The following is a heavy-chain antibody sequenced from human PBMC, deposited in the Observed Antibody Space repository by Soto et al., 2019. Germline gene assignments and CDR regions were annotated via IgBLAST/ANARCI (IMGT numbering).Heavy chain of an antibody. D-gene: IGHD1-1*01. CDR2: ISAYDGST. CDR1: GYTFTSYG. Sequence: QVQQVQSGAEVKRPGASAKVSCKASGYTFTSYGFSWVRQAPGQGLEWMGWISAYDGSTNYAQKFQGRVTMTTATSTSTDYLELKSLRSADTAVYYCARHNSQWPNWFDPWGQGTLVTVSS. CDR3: ARHNSQWPNWFDP. V-gene: IGHV1-18*01. J-gene: IGHJ5*02.